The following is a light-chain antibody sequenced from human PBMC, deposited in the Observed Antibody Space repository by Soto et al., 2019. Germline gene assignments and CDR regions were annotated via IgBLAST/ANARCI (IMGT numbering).Light chain of an antibody. CDR1: QTISNTF. CDR2: SAC. V-gene: IGKV3-20*01. Sequence: EIVLTQSPGTLSLSPGERATLSCRASQTISNTFLAWYQQRPGQAPRLLSDSACGRAAGIPDRFSGSGSGTDFTLSISRLEPEDFVVYYCQQYGVSPTFGGGTKVDI. J-gene: IGKJ4*01. CDR3: QQYGVSPT.